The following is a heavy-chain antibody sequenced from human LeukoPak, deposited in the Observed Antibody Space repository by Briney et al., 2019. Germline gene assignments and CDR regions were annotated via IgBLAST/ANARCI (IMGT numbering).Heavy chain of an antibody. CDR3: ARERFIAVAGTFPFDF. CDR1: GYTFTSYG. J-gene: IGHJ4*02. V-gene: IGHV1-69*04. D-gene: IGHD6-13*01. CDR2: IIPILGIA. Sequence: ASVKVSCKASGYTFTSYGISWVRQAPGQGLEWMGRIIPILGIANYAQKFQGRVTITADKSTSTAYMELSSLRSEDTAVYYCARERFIAVAGTFPFDFWGQGTLVTVSS.